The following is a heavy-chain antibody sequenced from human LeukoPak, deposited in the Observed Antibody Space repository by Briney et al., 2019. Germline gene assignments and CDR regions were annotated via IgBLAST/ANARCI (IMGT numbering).Heavy chain of an antibody. D-gene: IGHD4-17*01. CDR3: ARVAYGDYGPYFDY. Sequence: ASVKVSCKASGYTFTGYYMHWVRQAPGQGLEWMGWINPNSGGTSYAQKFQGRVTMTRDTSISTAYMELSRLRSDDTAVYYCARVAYGDYGPYFDYWGQGTLVTVSS. CDR2: INPNSGGT. J-gene: IGHJ4*02. CDR1: GYTFTGYY. V-gene: IGHV1-2*02.